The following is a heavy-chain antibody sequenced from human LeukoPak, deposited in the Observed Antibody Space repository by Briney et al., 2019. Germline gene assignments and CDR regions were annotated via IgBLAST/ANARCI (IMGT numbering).Heavy chain of an antibody. CDR1: GYSISNGLY. V-gene: IGHV4-38-2*01. CDR2: LYHSDSA. J-gene: IGHJ6*03. Sequence: PSDTLTLTCAVSGYSISNGLYWVWIRQPPGRGLEWNCSLYHSDSAYRNTSLRSRVSMSVDTSKNQFSLTLSFVTAADTAVYYCARQHDSYYYYYIDVWGSGTTVTVSS. CDR3: ARQHDSYYYYYIDV.